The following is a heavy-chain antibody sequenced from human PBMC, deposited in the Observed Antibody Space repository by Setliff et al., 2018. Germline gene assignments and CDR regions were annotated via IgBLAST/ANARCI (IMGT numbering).Heavy chain of an antibody. CDR2: IYYSGST. D-gene: IGHD3-22*01. CDR3: AREVGYYDSSGYPDV. V-gene: IGHV4-31*03. J-gene: IGHJ6*04. CDR1: GGSISSGIYY. Sequence: TLSLTCTVSGGSISSGIYYWSWIRQHPGKGLEWIGYIYYSGSTYYNPSLKSRVTISVDTSKNQFSLKLSSVTAADTAVYYCAREVGYYDSSGYPDVWGKGTTVTVSS.